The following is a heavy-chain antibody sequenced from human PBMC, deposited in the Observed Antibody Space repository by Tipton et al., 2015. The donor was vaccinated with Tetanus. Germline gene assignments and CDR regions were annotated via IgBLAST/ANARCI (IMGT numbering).Heavy chain of an antibody. V-gene: IGHV1-18*01. Sequence: SGPEVKKPGASVKVSCKASGYTFTSFGINWVRQAPGQGLEWMGWINTDKGSTNYAQNLQGRGIMTTATSTLTAYMELRSLRPGDTAVYSGSRGGTMDYWRQGTLVTVS. CDR3: SRGGTMDY. CDR1: GYTFTSFG. J-gene: IGHJ4*02. CDR2: INTDKGST. D-gene: IGHD1-1*01.